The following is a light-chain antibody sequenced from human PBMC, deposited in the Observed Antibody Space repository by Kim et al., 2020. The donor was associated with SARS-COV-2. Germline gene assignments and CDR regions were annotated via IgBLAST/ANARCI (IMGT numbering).Light chain of an antibody. Sequence: SYELTQPSSVLVSPGQTARITCSGDVLAENYARWFQQKAGQAPVVVIYKDSERPSGIPERFSGSSSGTTLTLSLSWAPVEAEPDYSCYSAADSSWV. CDR1: VLAENY. CDR3: YSAADSSWV. J-gene: IGLJ3*02. CDR2: KDS. V-gene: IGLV3-27*01.